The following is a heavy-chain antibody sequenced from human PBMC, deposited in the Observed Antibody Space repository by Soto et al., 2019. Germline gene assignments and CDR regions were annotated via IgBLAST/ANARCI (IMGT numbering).Heavy chain of an antibody. J-gene: IGHJ5*02. Sequence: QVQLVQSGAEVKKPGASVKVSCKASGYTFTTHGISWVRQAPGQGLEWMGWVSGDNGHTNYAQSLQGRVNMTTDTSTNPSYMELRSLRSDDTAVYYCARALGYCRSGTCYREWFEPWGQGTLVTVSS. D-gene: IGHD2-15*01. CDR1: GYTFTTHG. CDR2: VSGDNGHT. V-gene: IGHV1-18*01. CDR3: ARALGYCRSGTCYREWFEP.